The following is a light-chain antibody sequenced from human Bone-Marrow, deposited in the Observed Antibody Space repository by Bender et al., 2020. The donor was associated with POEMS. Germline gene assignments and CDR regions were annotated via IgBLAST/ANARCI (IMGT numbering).Light chain of an antibody. CDR1: SSDVGSYNL. V-gene: IGLV2-14*02. CDR3: SSYTSSNTVI. CDR2: DVS. J-gene: IGLJ2*01. Sequence: QSALTQPASVSGSPGQSITISCTGTSSDVGSYNLVSWYQQHPGKAPKLMIYDVSHRPSGVSNRFSGSKSGNTASLTISWLQAEDESDYYCSSYTSSNTVIFGGGTKLTVL.